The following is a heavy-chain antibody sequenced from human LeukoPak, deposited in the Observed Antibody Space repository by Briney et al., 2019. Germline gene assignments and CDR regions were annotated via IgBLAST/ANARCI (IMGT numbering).Heavy chain of an antibody. CDR3: ARDNVTVAQGYYFYYGLDV. J-gene: IGHJ6*02. D-gene: IGHD6-13*01. CDR1: GFTFSSYW. V-gene: IGHV3-7*01. Sequence: PGGSLRLSCTASGFTFSSYWMSCVRQTPEKGLEWVANIKQDGSEKVYVDSVKGRFTISRDNAKNSLYLQMNSLRAEDTAVYYCARDNVTVAQGYYFYYGLDVWGQGTTLTVSS. CDR2: IKQDGSEK.